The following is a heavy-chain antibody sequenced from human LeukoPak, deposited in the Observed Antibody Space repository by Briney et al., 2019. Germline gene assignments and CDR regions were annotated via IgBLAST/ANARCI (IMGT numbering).Heavy chain of an antibody. D-gene: IGHD2-2*01. V-gene: IGHV1-18*01. J-gene: IGHJ4*02. CDR2: ICAYNGNT. CDR3: ARAPFWGYCSSTSCLPDY. Sequence: GASVKVSCKASGYTFISYGISWVRQAPGQGLEWMGWICAYNGNTNYAQKLQGRVTMTTDTSTSTAYMELRSLRSDDTAVYYCARAPFWGYCSSTSCLPDYWGQGTLVTVSS. CDR1: GYTFISYG.